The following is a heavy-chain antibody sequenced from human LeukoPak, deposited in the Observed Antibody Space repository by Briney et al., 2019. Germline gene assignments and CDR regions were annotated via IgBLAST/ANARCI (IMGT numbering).Heavy chain of an antibody. CDR3: ARGYSSGLYYFDY. J-gene: IGHJ4*02. V-gene: IGHV3-74*01. D-gene: IGHD6-19*01. CDR2: INSDGSTT. CDR1: GFTFSSYW. Sequence: GGSLRLSCAASGFTFSSYWMHWVRQAPGKGLVWISRINSDGSTTTYADSVKGRFTISRDNAKNTLYLQMNSLRAEDTAVYYCARGYSSGLYYFDYWGQGTLVTVSS.